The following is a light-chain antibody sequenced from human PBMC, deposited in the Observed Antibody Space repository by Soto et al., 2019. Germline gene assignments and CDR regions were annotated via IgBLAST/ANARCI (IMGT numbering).Light chain of an antibody. V-gene: IGLV2-14*01. CDR2: EDD. CDR3: GSYTSTSTWV. J-gene: IGLJ3*02. Sequence: QSALTQPASVSGSPGQSITISCTGTSSDVGYNYVSWYQHYPGKAPKLIIYEDDVRPSGISDRFSGSKSGNTASLTISGLLPEDEADYYCGSYTSTSTWVFGGGTKVTVL. CDR1: SSDVGYNY.